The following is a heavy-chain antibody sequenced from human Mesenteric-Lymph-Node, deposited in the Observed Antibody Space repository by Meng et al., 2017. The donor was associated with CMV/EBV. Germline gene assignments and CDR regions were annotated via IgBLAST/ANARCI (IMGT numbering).Heavy chain of an antibody. V-gene: IGHV3-30*04. D-gene: IGHD5-24*01. Sequence: GESLKISCAASGFTFSSYAMHWVRQAPGKGLEWVAVISYDGSNKYYADSVKGRFTISRDNSKNTLYLQMNSLRAEDTAVYYCARVGNRDGYNPVVYWGQGTLVTVSS. CDR3: ARVGNRDGYNPVVY. CDR2: ISYDGSNK. J-gene: IGHJ4*02. CDR1: GFTFSSYA.